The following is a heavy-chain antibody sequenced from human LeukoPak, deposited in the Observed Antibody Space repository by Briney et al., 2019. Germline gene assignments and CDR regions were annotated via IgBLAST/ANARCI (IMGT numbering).Heavy chain of an antibody. J-gene: IGHJ4*02. CDR2: INAYNGNT. V-gene: IGHV1-18*01. CDR1: GYTFSKYG. CDR3: VIDRSYSSGWYPRGYFDY. Sequence: ASVKVSCKASGYTFSKYGFSWVRQAPGQGLEWMGWINAYNGNTKYAEKPQGRVTMTTDTSTSTADMELRSLRSDDTAVYYCVIDRSYSSGWYPRGYFDYWGQGTLVTVSS. D-gene: IGHD6-19*01.